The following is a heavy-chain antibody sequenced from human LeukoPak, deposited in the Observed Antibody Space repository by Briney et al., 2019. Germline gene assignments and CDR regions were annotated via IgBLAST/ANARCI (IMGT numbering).Heavy chain of an antibody. D-gene: IGHD3-22*01. CDR2: IYHRGTT. V-gene: IGHV4-38-2*01. CDR1: GYSIDIGYY. CDR3: ARIAMFYYESSGYYSDS. J-gene: IGHJ5*01. Sequence: SETLSLTCAVSGYSIDIGYYWGWIRQPPGKGLEWIGSIYHRGTTYYNPSLKRRVSISVDTSKNQFSLKLSSVTAADTAMYYCARIAMFYYESSGYYSDSWGQGTLVTVSS.